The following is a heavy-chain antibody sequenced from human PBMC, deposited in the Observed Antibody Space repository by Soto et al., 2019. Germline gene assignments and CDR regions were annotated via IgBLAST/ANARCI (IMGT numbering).Heavy chain of an antibody. CDR1: GYTFTSYH. Sequence: QVQLVQSGAEVKKPGASVKVSCKTSGYTFTSYHISWVRQAPGQGLEWMGWISAYNTNTHYAQKCQGRVTMTTDPVTRPAYMELRSMRSDDTVVYYSARDTPPPAYWGQGTRVTVSS. CDR2: ISAYNTNT. J-gene: IGHJ4*02. V-gene: IGHV1-18*01. CDR3: ARDTPPPAY.